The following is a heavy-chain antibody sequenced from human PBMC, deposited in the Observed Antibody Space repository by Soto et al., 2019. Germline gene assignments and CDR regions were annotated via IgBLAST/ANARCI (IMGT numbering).Heavy chain of an antibody. CDR1: GFNFKKFA. D-gene: IGHD6-19*01. CDR3: AKADGEQWLLPHLDK. CDR2: ISCCGGST. V-gene: IGHV3-23*01. J-gene: IGHJ4*02. Sequence: EVQLLESGGGVVQPGGSLRLSCVASGFNFKKFAMSWVRQAPGEGLEWVSGISCCGGSTSYADSVKGRFSIARDDSTNTLSRQMNNLRVEDTAQYYFAKADGEQWLLPHLDKWGQGALVTAS.